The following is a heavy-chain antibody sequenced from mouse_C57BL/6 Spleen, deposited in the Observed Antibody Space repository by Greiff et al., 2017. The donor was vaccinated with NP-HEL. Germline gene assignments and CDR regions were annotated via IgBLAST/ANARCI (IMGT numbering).Heavy chain of an antibody. CDR3: ARLRFAY. CDR2: INPNNGGT. V-gene: IGHV1-18*01. CDR1: GYTFTDYN. Sequence: VQLQQSGPELVKPGASVKLPCKASGYTFTDYNMDWVKQSHGKSLEWIGDINPNNGGTIYNQKFKGKATLTVDKSSSTAYMELRSLTSEDTAVYYCARLRFAYWGQGTLVTVSA. J-gene: IGHJ3*01.